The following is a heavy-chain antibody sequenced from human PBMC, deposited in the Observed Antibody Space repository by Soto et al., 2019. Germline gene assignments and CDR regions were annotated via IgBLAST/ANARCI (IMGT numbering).Heavy chain of an antibody. J-gene: IGHJ6*03. CDR1: CYTFTSYC. CDR3: ARGYCSGGGGYAYYYYYMDG. CDR2: IIAYNANT. D-gene: IGHD2-15*01. V-gene: IGHV1-18*01. Sequence: ASVKVSCKASCYTFTSYCISWLRHAPGQGLEWMGWIIAYNANTNYAHKLHGRVTMTTATSTSTAYLELTILTSDDTAAYYCARGYCSGGGGYAYYYYYMDGWGKGITFTFCS.